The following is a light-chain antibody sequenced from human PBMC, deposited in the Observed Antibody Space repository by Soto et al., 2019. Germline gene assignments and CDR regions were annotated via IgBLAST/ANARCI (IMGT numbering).Light chain of an antibody. CDR3: QAWDSSTLYV. V-gene: IGLV3-1*01. Sequence: SYELTQPPSVSVSPGQTASITCSGEKLGDKYACWYQQKPGQSPVLVIYQDSKRPSGIPERFSGSNSGNTATLTISGTQAMDEADYYCQAWDSSTLYVFGTGTKLTVL. CDR2: QDS. J-gene: IGLJ1*01. CDR1: KLGDKY.